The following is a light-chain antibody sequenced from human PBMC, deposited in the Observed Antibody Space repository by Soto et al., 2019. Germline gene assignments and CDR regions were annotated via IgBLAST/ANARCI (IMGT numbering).Light chain of an antibody. Sequence: EIVMTQSPATLSVSPGGRATLSYRASQSISDTLAWYQQKPGQAPRLLIHGASTRATGFPARFSGSGSGTDFTLIISSLESEDFAVYYCQQYISDSVVFGQGPKVELK. J-gene: IGKJ1*01. CDR2: GAS. CDR3: QQYISDSVV. CDR1: QSISDT. V-gene: IGKV3-15*01.